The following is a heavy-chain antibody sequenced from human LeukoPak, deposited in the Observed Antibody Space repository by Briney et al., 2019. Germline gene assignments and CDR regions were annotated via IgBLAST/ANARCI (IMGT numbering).Heavy chain of an antibody. CDR2: ISGSGGST. D-gene: IGHD3-22*01. CDR1: GFTFSSYA. CDR3: AKNAMIVVVITHYYFDY. Sequence: GGSLRLSCAASGFTFSSYAMSWVRQAPGKGLEWVSAISGSGGSTYYADSVKGRFTISRDNSKNTLHLQMNSLRAEDTAVYYCAKNAMIVVVITHYYFDYWGQGTLVTVSS. J-gene: IGHJ4*02. V-gene: IGHV3-23*01.